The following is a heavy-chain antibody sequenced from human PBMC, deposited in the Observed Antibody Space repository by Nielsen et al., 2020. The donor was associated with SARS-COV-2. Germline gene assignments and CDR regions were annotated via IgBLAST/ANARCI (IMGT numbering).Heavy chain of an antibody. Sequence: GGSLRLSCAVSGFTFSSYAMHWVRQAPGKGLEWMAVISNDGKNEYYADSVKGRFTISRDISKNTLYLQMNSLRAEDTAVYYCARVGRDYYHSSGPFDYWGQGALVTVSS. V-gene: IGHV3-30*04. CDR3: ARVGRDYYHSSGPFDY. D-gene: IGHD3-22*01. CDR1: GFTFSSYA. CDR2: ISNDGKNE. J-gene: IGHJ4*02.